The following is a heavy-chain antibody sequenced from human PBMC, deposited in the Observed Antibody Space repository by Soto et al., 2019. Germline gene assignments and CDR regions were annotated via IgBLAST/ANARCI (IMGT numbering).Heavy chain of an antibody. CDR1: GFTFSSYA. J-gene: IGHJ4*02. CDR3: AKGGGDYGSGSYPFWY. Sequence: EVQLLESGGGLVQPGGSLRLSCAASGFTFSSYAMSWVRQAPGKGLEWVSAISSSGGSTYYAGSVKGRFTISRDNSKNTLYLQMNSLRSEDTAVYYCAKGGGDYGSGSYPFWYWGQGTLVTVSS. V-gene: IGHV3-23*01. D-gene: IGHD3-10*01. CDR2: ISSSGGST.